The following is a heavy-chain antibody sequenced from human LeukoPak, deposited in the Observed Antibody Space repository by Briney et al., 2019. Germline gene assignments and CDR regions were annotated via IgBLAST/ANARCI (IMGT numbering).Heavy chain of an antibody. V-gene: IGHV3-74*01. J-gene: IGHJ6*03. CDR3: ARTSYYYYYMDV. CDR2: INTDGSST. Sequence: GGSLRLSCAASGFIFSSYWMHWVRHAPGKGLAWVSRINTDGSSTSYADSVKGRFTISRDNAKNTLYLQMNSLRAEDTAVYYCARTSYYYYYMDVWGKGTTVTVSS. CDR1: GFIFSSYW.